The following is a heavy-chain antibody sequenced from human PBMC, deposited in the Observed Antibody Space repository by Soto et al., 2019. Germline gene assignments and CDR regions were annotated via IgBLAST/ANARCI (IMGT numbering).Heavy chain of an antibody. D-gene: IGHD1-20*01. V-gene: IGHV1-8*01. CDR2: MHPNSGNT. J-gene: IGHJ4*02. CDR3: AREINWQGVDY. Sequence: QVQLVQSGAEVKKPGASVKVSCKASGYTFTSYDINWVRQATGQGLEWMGWMHPNSGNTGYAQKFQRRGTMTRNTAISTAYMELRSLRSEGTAVYYWAREINWQGVDYWGQGTLVTVSS. CDR1: GYTFTSYD.